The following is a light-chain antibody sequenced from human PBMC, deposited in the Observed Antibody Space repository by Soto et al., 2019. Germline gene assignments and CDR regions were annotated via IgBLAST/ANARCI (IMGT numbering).Light chain of an antibody. CDR2: GAS. V-gene: IGKV3-20*01. CDR1: QSVPKSY. Sequence: EIVLTQSPGTLSLSPGERATLSCRAGQSVPKSYLAWYQQKPGQAPRLLVNGASSRATGIPDRFSGSGSGTDFTLTISRLEPEDFAVYYCQQHATSPLTFGGGTRVEIK. J-gene: IGKJ4*01. CDR3: QQHATSPLT.